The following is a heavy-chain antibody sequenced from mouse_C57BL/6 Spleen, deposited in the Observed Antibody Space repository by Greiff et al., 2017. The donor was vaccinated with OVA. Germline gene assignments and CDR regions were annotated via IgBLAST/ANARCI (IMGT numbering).Heavy chain of an antibody. V-gene: IGHV5-6*01. J-gene: IGHJ4*01. CDR2: ISSGGSYT. CDR3: ARGRDPLDY. Sequence: VQLKESGGDLVKPGGSLKLSCAASGFTFSSYGMSWVRQTPDKRLEWVATISSGGSYTYYPDSVKGRFTISRDNAKNTLYLQMSSLKSEDTAMYYCARGRDPLDYWGQGTSVTVSS. CDR1: GFTFSSYG.